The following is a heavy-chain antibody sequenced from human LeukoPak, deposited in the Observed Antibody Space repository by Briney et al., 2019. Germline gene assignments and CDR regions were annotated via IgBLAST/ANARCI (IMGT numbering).Heavy chain of an antibody. Sequence: ASVKVSCKASGYTFTSYYMHWVRQAPGQGLEWMGIINPSGGSTSYAQKFQGRVTTTRDTSTSTVYMELSSLRSEDTAVYYCAREDTAMANGDYAPSFDYWGQGTLVTVSS. V-gene: IGHV1-46*01. CDR2: INPSGGST. J-gene: IGHJ4*02. D-gene: IGHD5-18*01. CDR1: GYTFTSYY. CDR3: AREDTAMANGDYAPSFDY.